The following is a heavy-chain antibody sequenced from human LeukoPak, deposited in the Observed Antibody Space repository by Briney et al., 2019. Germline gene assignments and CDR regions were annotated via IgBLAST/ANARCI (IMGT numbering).Heavy chain of an antibody. CDR2: ISPNSGDT. CDR1: GYTFTSYG. D-gene: IGHD3-16*02. V-gene: IGHV1-18*01. CDR3: ARREATTFGGIIIYYFDY. Sequence: ASVKVSCKASGYTFTSYGISWVRQAPGQGLEWMGGISPNSGDTYYAQNFQGRVSMTRDTSISTASMQLSRLRSDDTAVYYCARREATTFGGIIIYYFDYWGQGTPVTVSS. J-gene: IGHJ4*02.